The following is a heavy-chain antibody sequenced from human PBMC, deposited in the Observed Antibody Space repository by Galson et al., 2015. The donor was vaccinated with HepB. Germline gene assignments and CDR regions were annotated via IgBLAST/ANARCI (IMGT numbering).Heavy chain of an antibody. CDR2: INTKNGNV. J-gene: IGHJ3*02. Sequence: CKASGYTFSTYGISWVRQAPGQGLEWMGWINTKNGNVNYAQKSQGRVIMTTDASSSTVYMELRSLRFDDTAVYYCARDRAPFYPAFDIWGRGTMVTVAS. V-gene: IGHV1-18*01. CDR3: ARDRAPFYPAFDI. D-gene: IGHD3-16*02. CDR1: GYTFSTYG.